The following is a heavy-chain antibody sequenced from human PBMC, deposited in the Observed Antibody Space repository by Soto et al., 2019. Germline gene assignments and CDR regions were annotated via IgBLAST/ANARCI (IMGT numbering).Heavy chain of an antibody. Sequence: PGGSLRLSCAASGFTFSSYDMHWVRQATGKGLEWVSAIGTAGDTYYPGSVKGRFTISRENAKNSLYLQMNSLRAGDTAVYYCARTASRRLNYYYYGMDVWGQGTTVTVSS. CDR1: GFTFSSYD. CDR3: ARTASRRLNYYYYGMDV. J-gene: IGHJ6*02. V-gene: IGHV3-13*01. CDR2: IGTAGDT. D-gene: IGHD5-12*01.